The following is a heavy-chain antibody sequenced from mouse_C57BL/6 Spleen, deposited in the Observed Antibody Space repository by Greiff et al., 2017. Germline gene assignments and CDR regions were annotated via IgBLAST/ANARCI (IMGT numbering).Heavy chain of an antibody. Sequence: EVQLQQSGPELVKPGASVKISCKASGYSFTGYYMHWVKQSHGTILAWIGYIYPYNGVSSYNQKFKGKATLTVDKSSSTAYMELRSLTSEDYAVYYCASQPQIYYDYDVRYFDVWDTGTTVTVSS. CDR3: ASQPQIYYDYDVRYFDV. J-gene: IGHJ1*03. CDR1: GYSFTGYY. CDR2: IYPYNGVS. D-gene: IGHD2-4*01. V-gene: IGHV1-31*01.